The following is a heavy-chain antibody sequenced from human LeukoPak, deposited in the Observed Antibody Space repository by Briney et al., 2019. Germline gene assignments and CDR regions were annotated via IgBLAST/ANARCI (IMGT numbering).Heavy chain of an antibody. Sequence: SGGSLRLSCAASGFTFSTSWMTWVRQAPGQGLERVAIINVDDSAKDYLGSVKGRFTISRDNAKNSLYLQMNNLRPEDTAVYYCARDRAFSTFDFWGQGTLVAVSS. CDR2: INVDDSAK. D-gene: IGHD2-2*01. V-gene: IGHV3-7*01. CDR1: GFTFSTSW. CDR3: ARDRAFSTFDF. J-gene: IGHJ4*02.